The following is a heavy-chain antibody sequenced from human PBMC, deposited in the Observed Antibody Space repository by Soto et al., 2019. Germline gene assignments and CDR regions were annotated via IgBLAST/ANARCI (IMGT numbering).Heavy chain of an antibody. CDR1: GYTFTNYG. V-gene: IGHV1-18*01. CDR2: ISAYNGNT. Sequence: QVQLVQSGAEVKKPGASVKVSCKASGYTFTNYGISWVRQAPGQGLEWMGWISAYNGNTKYAQKFQGRVTMTTDTXTXTXFRELRSLRSDDTAVYYCARGVGSGSYYNQYNWFDPWGQGTLVTVSS. CDR3: ARGVGSGSYYNQYNWFDP. J-gene: IGHJ5*02. D-gene: IGHD3-10*01.